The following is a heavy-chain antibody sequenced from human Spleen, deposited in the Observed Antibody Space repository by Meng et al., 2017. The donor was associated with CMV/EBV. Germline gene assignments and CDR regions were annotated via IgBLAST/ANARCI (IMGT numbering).Heavy chain of an antibody. V-gene: IGHV3-74*01. J-gene: IGHJ4*02. CDR2: INSDGSST. CDR3: AKDPEEYYPYLDY. CDR1: GFTFSSYW. D-gene: IGHD2/OR15-2a*01. Sequence: GESLKISCAASGFTFSSYWMHWVRQAPGKGLVWVSRINSDGSSTSYADSVKGRFTISRDNSKNTLYLQMNSLRAEDTAVYYCAKDPEEYYPYLDYWGQGTLVTVSS.